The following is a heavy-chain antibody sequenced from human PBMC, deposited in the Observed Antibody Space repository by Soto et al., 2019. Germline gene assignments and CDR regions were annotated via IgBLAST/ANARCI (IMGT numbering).Heavy chain of an antibody. V-gene: IGHV1-69*12. CDR2: IMPVFPTP. CDR3: ARDNDRLQLGGNYYYSLDV. CDR1: GGTFSTSA. Sequence: VQLEQSGPEVKKPGASVKVSCKASGGTFSTSALSWVRQAPGQGLEWMGGIMPVFPTPDYAQKFQVRVTITAVESTSTAYMELGCLTSDDTAVYYCARDNDRLQLGGNYYYSLDVWGQGTVVTVSS. J-gene: IGHJ6*02. D-gene: IGHD5-12*01.